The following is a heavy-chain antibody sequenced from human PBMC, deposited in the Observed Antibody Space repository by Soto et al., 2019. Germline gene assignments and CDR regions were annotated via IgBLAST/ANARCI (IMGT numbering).Heavy chain of an antibody. V-gene: IGHV1-46*01. J-gene: IGHJ4*02. CDR3: ARDRDVVAATFDY. D-gene: IGHD2-15*01. CDR2: INPSGGST. CDR1: GYTFTNYY. Sequence: QVQLVQSGAEVKKPGASVKVSCKASGYTFTNYYIHWVRQAPGQGLEWMGIINPSGGSTNYAQKFQGRITMTRDTSTTTGYMELSSLRSEDTAVYYCARDRDVVAATFDYWGQGTLVTVSS.